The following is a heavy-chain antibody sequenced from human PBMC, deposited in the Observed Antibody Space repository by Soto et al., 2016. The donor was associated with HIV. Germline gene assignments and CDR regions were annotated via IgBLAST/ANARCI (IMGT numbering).Heavy chain of an antibody. CDR2: INADGTNT. D-gene: IGHD3-16*02. V-gene: IGHV3-74*01. J-gene: IGHJ5*02. CDR1: GFTFNTYW. CDR3: VRPTRGGSRVIPFDP. Sequence: EVILVESGGGLIQPGGSLRLSCAVSGFTFNTYWMHWVRQPPGKGLVWVSRINADGTNTIYADSVKGRFTISRDNAKNTLYLQMNNLRVEDTAIYFCVRPTRGGSRVIPFDPWGQGALVTVSS.